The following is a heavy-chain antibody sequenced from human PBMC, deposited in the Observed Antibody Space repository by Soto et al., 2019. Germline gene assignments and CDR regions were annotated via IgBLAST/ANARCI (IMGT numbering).Heavy chain of an antibody. CDR1: GGSISSYY. J-gene: IGHJ5*02. D-gene: IGHD2-15*01. CDR3: ARDRAARLSNWFDP. V-gene: IGHV4-59*01. Sequence: SETLSLTCTVSGGSISSYYWSWIRQPPGKGLEWIGYIYYSGSTNYNPSLKSRVTISVDTSKNQFSLKLSSVTAADTAVYYCARDRAARLSNWFDPWGQGTLVTVSS. CDR2: IYYSGST.